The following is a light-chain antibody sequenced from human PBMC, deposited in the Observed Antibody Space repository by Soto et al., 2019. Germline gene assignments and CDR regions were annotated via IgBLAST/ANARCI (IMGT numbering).Light chain of an antibody. J-gene: IGKJ1*01. CDR1: QSVSNNY. V-gene: IGKV3-20*01. CDR3: QQYGSSGT. Sequence: LTQSPGTLSLTKGERATLSCRASQSVSNNYLAVYQQNPGPAPGLLIYGASNRATGIPDRFRGSVSGTDFTLTISRLEPEVFALYYCQQYGSSGTFVQGAKVDIK. CDR2: GAS.